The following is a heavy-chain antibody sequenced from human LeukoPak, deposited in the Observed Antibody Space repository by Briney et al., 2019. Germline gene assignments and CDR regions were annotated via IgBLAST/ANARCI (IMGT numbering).Heavy chain of an antibody. J-gene: IGHJ4*02. Sequence: SETLSLTCTVSGGSISSSSYYWGWIRQPPGKGLEWIGSIYYSGSTYYNPSLKSRVTISVDTSKNQFSLKLSSVTAADTAVYYCARHDVDGSGSYYRVFDYWGQGTLVTVSS. CDR2: IYYSGST. CDR1: GGSISSSSYY. V-gene: IGHV4-39*01. CDR3: ARHDVDGSGSYYRVFDY. D-gene: IGHD3-10*01.